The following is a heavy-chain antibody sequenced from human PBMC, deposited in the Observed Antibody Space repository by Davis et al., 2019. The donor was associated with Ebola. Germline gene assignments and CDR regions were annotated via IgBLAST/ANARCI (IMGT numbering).Heavy chain of an antibody. CDR1: GGTFTSYA. V-gene: IGHV1-3*01. CDR2: INAGNGNT. J-gene: IGHJ4*02. Sequence: AASVKVSCKASGGTFTSYAMHWVRQAPGQRLEWMGWINAGNGNTKYSQKFQGRVTITRDTSASTAYMELSSLRSEDTSVYYCARGRGGDYSFDYWGQGTLVTVSS. D-gene: IGHD3-10*01. CDR3: ARGRGGDYSFDY.